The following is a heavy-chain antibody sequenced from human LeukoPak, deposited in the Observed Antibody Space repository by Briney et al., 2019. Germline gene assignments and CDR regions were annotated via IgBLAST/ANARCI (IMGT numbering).Heavy chain of an antibody. CDR3: AKDIGSYYDY. D-gene: IGHD3-10*01. Sequence: GGSLRLSCAASGFTFSSYAMHWVRQAPGKGLEWVAVISYDGSNKYYADSVKGRSTISRDNSKNTLYLEMNSLRAEDTAVYYCAKDIGSYYDYWGQGILVTVSS. CDR1: GFTFSSYA. CDR2: ISYDGSNK. J-gene: IGHJ4*02. V-gene: IGHV3-30*04.